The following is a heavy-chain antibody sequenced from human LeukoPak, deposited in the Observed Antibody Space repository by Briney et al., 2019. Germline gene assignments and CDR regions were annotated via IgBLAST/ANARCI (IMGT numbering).Heavy chain of an antibody. CDR1: GFTFSSYG. J-gene: IGHJ4*02. D-gene: IGHD1-14*01. CDR2: IWYDGSNK. V-gene: IGHV3-33*01. Sequence: PGRSLRLSCAASGFTFSSYGMHWVRQAPRKGLEWVAVIWYDGSNKYYADSVKGRFTISRDNSKNTLYLQMNSLRAEDTAVYYCARDSGEGGLDYWGQGTLVTVSS. CDR3: ARDSGEGGLDY.